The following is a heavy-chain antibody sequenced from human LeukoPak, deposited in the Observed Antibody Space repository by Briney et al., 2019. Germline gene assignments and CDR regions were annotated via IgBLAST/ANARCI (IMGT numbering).Heavy chain of an antibody. CDR1: GFTVSSNY. CDR2: IYSGETT. Sequence: GGSLRLSCAASGFTVSSNYMSWVRQAPGKGLEWVSVIYSGETTYYADSVKGRFTISRDNSKNTLYLQMKSLRAEDTAVYYCVRAFRGVDLLDYWGQGTLVTVFS. D-gene: IGHD3-10*01. J-gene: IGHJ4*02. V-gene: IGHV3-53*01. CDR3: VRAFRGVDLLDY.